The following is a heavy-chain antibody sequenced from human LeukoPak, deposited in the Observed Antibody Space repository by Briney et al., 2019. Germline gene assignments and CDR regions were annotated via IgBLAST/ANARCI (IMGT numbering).Heavy chain of an antibody. V-gene: IGHV3-23*01. Sequence: GSLRLSCAVSGITLSNYGMSWVRQAPGKGLEWVAGISDSGGSTNYADSVKGRFTISRDNPKNTLYLQMNSLRVEDTAVYYCARHDSGDSFDYWGQGTLVTVSS. J-gene: IGHJ4*02. D-gene: IGHD4/OR15-4a*01. CDR1: GITLSNYG. CDR3: ARHDSGDSFDY. CDR2: ISDSGGST.